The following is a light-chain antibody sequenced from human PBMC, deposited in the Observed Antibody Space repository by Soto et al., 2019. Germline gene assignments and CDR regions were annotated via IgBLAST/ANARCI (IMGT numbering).Light chain of an antibody. J-gene: IGKJ4*01. V-gene: IGKV3-15*01. CDR2: DAS. CDR3: QQYHTWPIT. Sequence: EIVLTQSPATLSLSPGERATLSCRASQSVSSCLAWYQQKPGQAPRLLIYDASTGATGIPARFSGSGSGTEFTLTICSLQSEDCAIYYCQQYHTWPITFGGGTEVDNK. CDR1: QSVSSC.